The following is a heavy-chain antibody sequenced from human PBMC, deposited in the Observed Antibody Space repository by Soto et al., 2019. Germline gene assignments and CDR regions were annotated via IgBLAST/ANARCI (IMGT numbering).Heavy chain of an antibody. CDR1: GFIFGAHA. J-gene: IGHJ4*02. Sequence: GGSLRLSCAASGFIFGAHAMSWVRQAPRKGLEWVSAINWIGGSTNYADSMKGRFTISRDNAKNSLYLQMSSLRAEDTALYYCARHGGTPDLYFDYWGQGTLVTVSS. CDR3: ARHGGTPDLYFDY. V-gene: IGHV3-20*04. D-gene: IGHD3-16*01. CDR2: INWIGGST.